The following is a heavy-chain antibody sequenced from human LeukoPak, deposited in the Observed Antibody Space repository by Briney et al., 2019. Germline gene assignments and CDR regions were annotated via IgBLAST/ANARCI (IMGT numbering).Heavy chain of an antibody. D-gene: IGHD3-22*01. J-gene: IGHJ4*02. CDR2: INPSGGST. V-gene: IGHV1-46*01. CDR1: GYTFTSYY. Sequence: ASVKVSCKASGYTFTSYYMHWVRQAPGQGLEWMGIINPSGGSTGYAQKSQGRVTMTRDTSTSTVYMELSSLRSEDTAVYYCARDSYYDSSGYYYGYWGQGTLVTVSS. CDR3: ARDSYYDSSGYYYGY.